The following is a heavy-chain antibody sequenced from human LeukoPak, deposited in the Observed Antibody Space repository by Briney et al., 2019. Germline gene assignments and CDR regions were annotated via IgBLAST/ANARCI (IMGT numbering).Heavy chain of an antibody. CDR2: IYYSGST. V-gene: IGHV4-59*01. CDR3: ARTRPGTTGVFDY. D-gene: IGHD1-1*01. CDR1: GASISSYY. Sequence: SETLSLTCTVSGASISSYYWSWIRQPPGKRLEWIGYIYYSGSTNYNPSLKSRVTISVDTSKNQFSLKLSSVTAADTAVYYCARTRPGTTGVFDYWGQGTLVTVSS. J-gene: IGHJ4*02.